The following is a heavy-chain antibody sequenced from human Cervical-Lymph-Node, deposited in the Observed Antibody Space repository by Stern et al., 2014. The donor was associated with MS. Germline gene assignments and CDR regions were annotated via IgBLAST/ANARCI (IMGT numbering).Heavy chain of an antibody. CDR2: INPSGGFT. CDR1: EYTFTYFF. J-gene: IGHJ3*02. CDR3: ASDRNTAFDI. Sequence: QMQLVQYGAEVKKPGASVKVSCKASEYTFTYFFMHWVRQAPGQGLEWMGVINPSGGFTTYAQKFQGRVTMTRDTSTSTVYMELTSLTSEDTAVYYCASDRNTAFDIWGQGTLVTVSS. V-gene: IGHV1-46*03.